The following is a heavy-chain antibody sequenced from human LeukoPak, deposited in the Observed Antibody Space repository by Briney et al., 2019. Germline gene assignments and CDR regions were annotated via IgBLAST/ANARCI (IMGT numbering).Heavy chain of an antibody. CDR2: IYYSGST. Sequence: SETLSLTCTVSGGSISSSSYYWGWIRQPPGKGLEWIGSIYYSGSTYYNPSLKSRVTISVDTSKNQFSLKLSSVTAADTAVYYCARHPSHSNYHMDVWGKGTTVTVS. J-gene: IGHJ6*03. V-gene: IGHV4-39*01. CDR1: GGSISSSSYY. CDR3: ARHPSHSNYHMDV. D-gene: IGHD4-11*01.